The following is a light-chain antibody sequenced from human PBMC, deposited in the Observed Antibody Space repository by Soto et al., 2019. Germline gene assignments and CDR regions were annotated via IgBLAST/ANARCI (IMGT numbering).Light chain of an antibody. V-gene: IGKV3-11*01. CDR1: QAVNTR. CDR2: LTS. CDR3: HQRQSWPRT. Sequence: EIVLTQSPATRSAFPGDRVTLSCRASQAVNTRLAWYQHTPGQAPRLLIYLTSNRAAGVPSRFSAWGSETDFTLTISDVQPEDFAVYYCHQRQSWPRTFGQGTKVDIK. J-gene: IGKJ1*01.